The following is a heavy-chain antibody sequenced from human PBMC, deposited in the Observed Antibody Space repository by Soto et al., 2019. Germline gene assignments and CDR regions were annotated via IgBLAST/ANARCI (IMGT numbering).Heavy chain of an antibody. J-gene: IGHJ4*02. V-gene: IGHV3-74*01. CDR3: ARAEVDF. CDR1: GFTFGNYW. Sequence: PGGSLRLSCVTSGFTFGNYWMHWIRQAPGRGPEWVSRMTSDGRTVQYADSVEGRFTVSRDNAKNTLYLQMNNLRAEDTALYYCARAEVDFWGPGTLVTVSS. CDR2: MTSDGRTV.